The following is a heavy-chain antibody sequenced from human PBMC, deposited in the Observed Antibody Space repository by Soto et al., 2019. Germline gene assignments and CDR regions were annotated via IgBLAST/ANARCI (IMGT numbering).Heavy chain of an antibody. J-gene: IGHJ4*02. CDR3: TITLNQFPF. Sequence: GGSLRLSCAASGFTFSGYAMHWVRQASGKGLEWVGHIRSKANSYATTYAAAVKGRFSISRDDSKNTAYLQMNSLRTEDTAVYYCTITLNQFPFWGQGTLVTVSS. V-gene: IGHV3-73*01. CDR1: GFTFSGYA. CDR2: IRSKANSYAT.